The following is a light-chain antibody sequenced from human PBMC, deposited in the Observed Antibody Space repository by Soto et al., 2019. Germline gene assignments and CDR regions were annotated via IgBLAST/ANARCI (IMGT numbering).Light chain of an antibody. CDR3: CSYAGSGTFV. CDR1: SSDVGTYSL. CDR2: EGT. V-gene: IGLV2-23*01. Sequence: QSALTQPASVSGSPGQSITISCTGTSSDVGTYSLVSWYQHHPGKAPQLMIYEGTERPSGVSNRFSGSKSGNTASLTISGLQAEDEADYYCCSYAGSGTFVFGTGTKLTVL. J-gene: IGLJ1*01.